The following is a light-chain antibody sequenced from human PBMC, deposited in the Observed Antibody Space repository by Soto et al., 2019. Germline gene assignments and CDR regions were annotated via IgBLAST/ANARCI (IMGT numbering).Light chain of an antibody. Sequence: QVSLSPASLAASKGDRVTITCRASQSISSYLNWYQQKPGKAPKLLIYAASSLQSGVPSRFSGSGSGTDFTLTISSLQSEDFAVYYCQQSYSTPRTFGQGTKVDIK. CDR3: QQSYSTPRT. J-gene: IGKJ1*01. CDR2: AAS. CDR1: QSISSY. V-gene: IGKV1-39*01.